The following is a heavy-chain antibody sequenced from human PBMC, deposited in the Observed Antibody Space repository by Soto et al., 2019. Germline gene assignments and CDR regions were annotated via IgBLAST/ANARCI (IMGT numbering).Heavy chain of an antibody. Sequence: QITLKESGPPLVKPTQTLTLTCTFSGFSLSTNGVGVGWIRQPPGKAPEWLALIYWDDSKHYRPSLNSRLTITKDTPRNLVVLTMTNMDPVDTATYYCAKKGGGDYILGYWGQGTLVTVSS. J-gene: IGHJ4*02. CDR1: GFSLSTNGVG. V-gene: IGHV2-5*02. D-gene: IGHD4-17*01. CDR2: IYWDDSK. CDR3: AKKGGGDYILGY.